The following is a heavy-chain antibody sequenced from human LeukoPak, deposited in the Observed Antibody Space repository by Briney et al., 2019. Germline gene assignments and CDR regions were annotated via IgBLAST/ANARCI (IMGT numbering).Heavy chain of an antibody. V-gene: IGHV1-69*13. CDR2: IIPIFGTA. Sequence: SVKVSCTASGGTFSSYAISWVRQAPGQGLEWMGGIIPIFGTANYAQKFQGRVTITADESTSTAYMELSSLRSEDTAVYYCARSGVHPYYYYGMDVWGQGTTVTVSS. J-gene: IGHJ6*02. CDR1: GGTFSSYA. D-gene: IGHD3-10*01. CDR3: ARSGVHPYYYYGMDV.